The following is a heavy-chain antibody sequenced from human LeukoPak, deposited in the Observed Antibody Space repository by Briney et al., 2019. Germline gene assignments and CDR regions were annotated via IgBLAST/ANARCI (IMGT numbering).Heavy chain of an antibody. Sequence: GSLRLSCAASGFTFSSYGMHWVRQAPGKGLEWVAVISYDGSNKYYADSVKGRFTISRDNSKNTLYLQMNSLRAEDTAVYYCAVLVGATLGPLDYWGQGTLVTVSS. V-gene: IGHV3-30*03. D-gene: IGHD1-26*01. CDR3: AVLVGATLGPLDY. CDR1: GFTFSSYG. CDR2: ISYDGSNK. J-gene: IGHJ4*02.